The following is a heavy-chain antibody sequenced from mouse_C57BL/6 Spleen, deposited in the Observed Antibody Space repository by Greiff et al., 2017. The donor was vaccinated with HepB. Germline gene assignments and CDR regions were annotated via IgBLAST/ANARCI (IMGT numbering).Heavy chain of an antibody. J-gene: IGHJ4*01. CDR3: ARELLLRYNYAMDY. V-gene: IGHV1-80*01. CDR1: GYAFSSYW. CDR2: IYPGDGDT. D-gene: IGHD1-1*01. Sequence: VQLQQSGAELVKPGASVKISCKASGYAFSSYWMNWVKQRPGKGLEWIGQIYPGDGDTNYNGKFKGKATLTADKSSSTAYMQLSSLTSEDSAVYFGARELLLRYNYAMDYWGQGTSVTVSS.